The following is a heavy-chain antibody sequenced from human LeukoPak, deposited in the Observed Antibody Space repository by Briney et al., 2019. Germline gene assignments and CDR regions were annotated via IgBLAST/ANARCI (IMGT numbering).Heavy chain of an antibody. CDR1: GFTFRIHA. V-gene: IGHV3-23*01. CDR3: ANDATPGNSVYDHFDY. D-gene: IGHD5/OR15-5a*01. J-gene: IGHJ4*02. CDR2: IGSGDDL. Sequence: GGSLRLSCAASGFTFRIHAMSWVRQAPGKGLEWVSTIGSGDDLHYADSVKGRFTVSRDDPQNTPYLQMNSLRAEDAAIYYCANDATPGNSVYDHFDYWGQGTLVTVSS.